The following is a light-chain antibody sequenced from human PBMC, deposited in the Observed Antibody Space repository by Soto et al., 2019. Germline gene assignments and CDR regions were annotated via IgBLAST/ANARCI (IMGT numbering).Light chain of an antibody. CDR1: QSVSSNY. Sequence: IVLTQSPGTLSFSPGERATPSCRTSQSVSSNYLAWYQQKPGQAPRLLIYGASSRATGIPDRFSGSGSGTDFTLTISRLEPEDFAVYYCQQYGSSGRTFGQGTKVDIK. V-gene: IGKV3-20*01. CDR3: QQYGSSGRT. CDR2: GAS. J-gene: IGKJ1*01.